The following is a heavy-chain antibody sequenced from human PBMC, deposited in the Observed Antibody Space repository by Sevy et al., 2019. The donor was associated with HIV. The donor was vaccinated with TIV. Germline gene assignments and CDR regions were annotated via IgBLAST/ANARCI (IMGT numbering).Heavy chain of an antibody. CDR1: GLNVSDYF. CDR3: ARDLASGSFFSLYFDY. D-gene: IGHD3-10*01. J-gene: IGHJ4*02. CDR2: ISSSGTII. Sequence: GGSLRLSCAASGLNVSDYFMSWIRQAPGKRPEWVSYISSSGTIIYYTDSVKGRFTSARDNAKNSLYLQMNSLRAEDTAIYYCARDLASGSFFSLYFDYWGQGTLVTVSS. V-gene: IGHV3-11*01.